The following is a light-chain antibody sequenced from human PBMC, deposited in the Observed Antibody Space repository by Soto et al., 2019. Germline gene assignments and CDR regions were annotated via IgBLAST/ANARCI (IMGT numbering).Light chain of an antibody. V-gene: IGKV3-11*01. CDR2: DTS. J-gene: IGKJ3*01. Sequence: EIVLTQSPATLSLSPGERATLSCRASQTVSRHLAWYQQKPGQAPRLLIYDTSNRATGIPARFSGSGSGTDCTLTLSGLETEDFAVYYCQQRGNWPPGFTFGPGTTVD. CDR1: QTVSRH. CDR3: QQRGNWPPGFT.